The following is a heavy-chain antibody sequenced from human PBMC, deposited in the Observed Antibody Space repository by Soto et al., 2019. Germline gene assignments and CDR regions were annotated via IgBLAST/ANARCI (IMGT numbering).Heavy chain of an antibody. J-gene: IGHJ6*02. Sequence: QVQLVQSGAEVKKPGSSVKVSCKASGGTFSSYTISWVRQAPGQGLEWMGRIIPILGIANYAQKFQGRVTITADKPPSTAYVELSSLGAEDTAVYYCARRGYSGDDTERSAPQNYYYYGMEVWGQGTTVTVSS. CDR3: ARRGYSGDDTERSAPQNYYYYGMEV. V-gene: IGHV1-69*02. CDR2: IIPILGIA. CDR1: GGTFSSYT. D-gene: IGHD5-12*01.